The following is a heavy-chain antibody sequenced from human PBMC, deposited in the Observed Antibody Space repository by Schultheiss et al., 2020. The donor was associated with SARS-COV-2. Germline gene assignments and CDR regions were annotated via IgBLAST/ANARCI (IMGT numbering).Heavy chain of an antibody. CDR2: ISGSGDNT. V-gene: IGHV3-23*01. D-gene: IGHD5-12*01. CDR1: GFPVSGHE. CDR3: AKDFSGHYHPPLNYFDY. Sequence: GGSLRLSCAASGFPVSGHEMSWVRQAPGRGLEWVSTISGSGDNTYYADSVKGRFTISRDSSKNTLYLQMNSLRADDTAVYYCAKDFSGHYHPPLNYFDYWGQGTLVTVSS. J-gene: IGHJ4*02.